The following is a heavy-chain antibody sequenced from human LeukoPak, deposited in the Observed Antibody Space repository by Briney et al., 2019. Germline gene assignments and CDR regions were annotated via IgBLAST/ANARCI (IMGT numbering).Heavy chain of an antibody. Sequence: SVKVSCKASGYTFTSYYMHWVRQATGQGLEWMGRIIPILGIANYAQKFQGRVTITADKSTSTAYMELSSLRSEDTAVYYCAREGDGYNFYWGQGTLVTVSS. D-gene: IGHD5-24*01. V-gene: IGHV1-69*04. J-gene: IGHJ4*02. CDR1: GYTFTSYY. CDR3: AREGDGYNFY. CDR2: IIPILGIA.